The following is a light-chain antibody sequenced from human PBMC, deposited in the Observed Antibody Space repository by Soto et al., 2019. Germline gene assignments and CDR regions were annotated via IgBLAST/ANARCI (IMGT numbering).Light chain of an antibody. CDR3: LSGHSRP. Sequence: IQMTQSPSALSASVGDRVNITCRASQSISTWLAWYQQKPGKAPKLLIYAASNLQSGVPSRFSGSGSGTDFTLTISSLQPEDFATYFCLSGHSRPFGGGTKVDIK. J-gene: IGKJ4*01. CDR1: QSISTW. CDR2: AAS. V-gene: IGKV1-12*02.